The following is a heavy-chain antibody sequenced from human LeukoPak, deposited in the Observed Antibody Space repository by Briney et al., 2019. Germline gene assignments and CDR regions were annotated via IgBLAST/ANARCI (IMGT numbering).Heavy chain of an antibody. D-gene: IGHD5-12*01. CDR1: GDSISSYY. CDR2: ISDSGST. J-gene: IGHJ4*02. Sequence: SETLSLTCTVSGDSISSYYWSWVRQFPGKGLEWIGYISDSGSTNYSPSLESRVTISVDTSKNKFFLILSSVTAADTAVYYCARRGGTVVGDTGYHYWYFDNWGQGTLVTVSS. CDR3: ARRGGTVVGDTGYHYWYFDN. V-gene: IGHV4-59*08.